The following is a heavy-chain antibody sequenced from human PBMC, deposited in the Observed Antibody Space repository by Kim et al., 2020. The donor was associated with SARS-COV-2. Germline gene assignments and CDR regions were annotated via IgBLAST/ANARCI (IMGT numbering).Heavy chain of an antibody. D-gene: IGHD3-22*01. CDR3: ARDFLGYYDSRGYYSFDN. Sequence: KSRVTISVDTSKNRFSLKLSSVTAADTAVYYCARDFLGYYDSRGYYSFDNWGQGTLVTVSS. V-gene: IGHV4-39*07. J-gene: IGHJ4*02.